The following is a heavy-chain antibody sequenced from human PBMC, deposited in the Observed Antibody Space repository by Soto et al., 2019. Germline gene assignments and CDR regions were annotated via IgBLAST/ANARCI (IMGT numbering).Heavy chain of an antibody. D-gene: IGHD5-18*01. CDR2: ISSSSSYI. CDR3: ARDEGYSYGPYYYYYMDV. V-gene: IGHV3-21*01. Sequence: GGSLRLSCAASGFTFSSYSMNWVRQAPGKGLEWVSSISSSSSYIYYADSVKGRFTISRDNAKNSLYLQMNSLRAEDTAVYYCARDEGYSYGPYYYYYMDVWGKGTTVTVSS. CDR1: GFTFSSYS. J-gene: IGHJ6*03.